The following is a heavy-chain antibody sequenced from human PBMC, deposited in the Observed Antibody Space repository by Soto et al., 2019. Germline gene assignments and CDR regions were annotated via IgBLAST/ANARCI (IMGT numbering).Heavy chain of an antibody. CDR2: IYYSGST. CDR3: ARVKRGSGRYGIDY. Sequence: PSETLSLTCTVSGGSISSYYWSWIRQPPGKGLEWIGYIYYSGSTNYNPSLKSRVTISVDTSKNQFSLKLSSVTAADTAVYYCARVKRGSGRYGIDYWGKGTLVTVSS. J-gene: IGHJ4*02. D-gene: IGHD5-18*01. V-gene: IGHV4-59*01. CDR1: GGSISSYY.